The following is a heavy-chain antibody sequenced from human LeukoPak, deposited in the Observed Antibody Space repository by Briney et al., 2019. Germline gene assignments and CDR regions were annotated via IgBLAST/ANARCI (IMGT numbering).Heavy chain of an antibody. D-gene: IGHD2-8*01. V-gene: IGHV4-59*01. Sequence: KPSETPSPTFTVSGGSISSYYWSWVRPPPREGLEWIGYIHYSGSTNYNPSLKSRVTISVDTSKNEFSLKLSSVTAADTAVYYCARGTCSNGVCYRYGEGFHYWGQGTLVTVSS. J-gene: IGHJ4*02. CDR1: GGSISSYY. CDR3: ARGTCSNGVCYRYGEGFHY. CDR2: IHYSGST.